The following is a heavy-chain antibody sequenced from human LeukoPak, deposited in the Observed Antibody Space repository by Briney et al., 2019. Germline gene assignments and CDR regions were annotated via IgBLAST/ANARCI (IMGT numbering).Heavy chain of an antibody. CDR1: GFTFSSYS. CDR2: ISSSSSTI. J-gene: IGHJ5*02. CDR3: ARDVTIFGVAPFDP. V-gene: IGHV3-48*02. D-gene: IGHD3-3*01. Sequence: GGSLRPSCAASGFTFSSYSMNWVRQAPGKGLEWVSYISSSSSTIYYADSVKGRFTISRDNAKNSLYLQMNSLRDEDTAVYYCARDVTIFGVAPFDPWGQGTLVTVSS.